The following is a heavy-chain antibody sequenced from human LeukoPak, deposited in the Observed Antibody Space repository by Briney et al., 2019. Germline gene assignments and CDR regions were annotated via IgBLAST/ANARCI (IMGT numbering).Heavy chain of an antibody. D-gene: IGHD4-17*01. Sequence: PGGSLRLSCAASGFTFSSHAMGWVRQAPGKGLEWVSAIGGSGGSTYYADSVKGRFTISRDNAKNSLYLQMNSLRAEDTAVYYCARDHSLRETHYYYYYMDVWGKGTTVTVSS. CDR3: ARDHSLRETHYYYYYMDV. CDR1: GFTFSSHA. V-gene: IGHV3-23*01. CDR2: IGGSGGST. J-gene: IGHJ6*03.